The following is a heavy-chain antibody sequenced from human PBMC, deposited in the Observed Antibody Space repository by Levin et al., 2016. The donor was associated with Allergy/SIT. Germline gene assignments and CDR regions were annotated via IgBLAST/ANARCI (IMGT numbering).Heavy chain of an antibody. CDR1: GGSVLSSNYY. V-gene: IGHV4-39*02. CDR2: IYWTGST. CDR3: ARRDGRSSWNYGRFDP. D-gene: IGHD6-13*01. Sequence: SETLSLTCTVSGGSVLSSNYYGAWIRQPPGKGMQWIGDIYWTGSTSYNPSLKSRVTISVDTSKSHFSLRLTSVTAADTAVYYCARRDGRSSWNYGRFDPWGQGTLVTVSS. J-gene: IGHJ5*02.